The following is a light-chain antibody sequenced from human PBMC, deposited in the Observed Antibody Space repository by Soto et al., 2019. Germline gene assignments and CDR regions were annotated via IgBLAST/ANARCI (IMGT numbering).Light chain of an antibody. Sequence: DIQMTQSPSSLSASVVDRVAITCRASQSISSYLNWYQQKPGKVPKLLIYAASSLQSGVPSRFSGSGSGTDFTLTISSLQPEDFATYYCQQSYSTPRTFGQGTKVDIK. CDR1: QSISSY. J-gene: IGKJ1*01. V-gene: IGKV1-39*01. CDR2: AAS. CDR3: QQSYSTPRT.